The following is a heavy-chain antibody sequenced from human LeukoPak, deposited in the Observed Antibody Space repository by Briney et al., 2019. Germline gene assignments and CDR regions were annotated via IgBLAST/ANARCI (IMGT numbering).Heavy chain of an antibody. J-gene: IGHJ5*02. CDR1: GGSFSGYY. CDR3: ARDGTSGSYHWAFDP. D-gene: IGHD1-26*01. Sequence: SETLSLTCAVYGGSFSGYYWSWIRQPPGKGLEWIGSIYYSGSTYYNPSLKSRVTISVDTSKNQFSLKLSSVTAADTAVYYCARDGTSGSYHWAFDPWGQGTLVTVSS. V-gene: IGHV4-34*01. CDR2: IYYSGST.